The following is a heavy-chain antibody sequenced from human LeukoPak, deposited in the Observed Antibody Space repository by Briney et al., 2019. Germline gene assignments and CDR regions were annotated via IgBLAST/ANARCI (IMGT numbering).Heavy chain of an antibody. V-gene: IGHV3-9*01. CDR3: AKDRGGSSELGDAFDV. CDR2: ISYSSGSI. J-gene: IGHJ3*01. CDR1: GFTFDEYA. Sequence: PGGSLRLSCAASGFTFDEYAMHWVRQAPGKGLEWVSGISYSSGSIGYVDSVKGRFTISRDNAKNSLYLQMNSLRAEDTALYYCAKDRGGSSELGDAFDVWGQGTMVRVSS. D-gene: IGHD2-15*01.